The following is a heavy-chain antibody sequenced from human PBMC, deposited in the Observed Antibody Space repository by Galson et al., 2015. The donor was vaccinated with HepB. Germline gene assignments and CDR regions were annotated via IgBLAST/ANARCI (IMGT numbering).Heavy chain of an antibody. D-gene: IGHD2-8*01. V-gene: IGHV3-23*01. Sequence: SLRLSCAASGFTFSSYAMSWVRQVPGKGLEWVSAISGSGGPTYYADSVKGRFTISRDSSKNTLYLQMNSLRAEDTAVYYCAREGRAYCPNGVCYGNGAFDIWGQGTMVTVSS. CDR1: GFTFSSYA. CDR2: ISGSGGPT. J-gene: IGHJ3*02. CDR3: AREGRAYCPNGVCYGNGAFDI.